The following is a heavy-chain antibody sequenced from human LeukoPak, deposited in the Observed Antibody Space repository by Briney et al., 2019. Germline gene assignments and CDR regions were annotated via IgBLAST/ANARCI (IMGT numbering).Heavy chain of an antibody. CDR3: ARSRYCSSTSCYWFDP. CDR1: IGKEC. D-gene: IGHD2-2*01. CDR2: IYYSGST. Sequence: IGKECRSRRRQHPEKKQEWIGYIYYSGSTNYNPSLKSRVTISVDTSKNKFSLKLSSVTAADTAVYYCARSRYCSSTSCYWFDPWGQGTLVTVSS. J-gene: IGHJ5*02. V-gene: IGHV4-59*01.